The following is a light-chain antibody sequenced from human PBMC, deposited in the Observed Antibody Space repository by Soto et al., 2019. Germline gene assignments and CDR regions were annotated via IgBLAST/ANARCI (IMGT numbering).Light chain of an antibody. Sequence: SYELTQPPSVSVSPGQTARITCSGDALPNQYTYWYQQKPGQAPVMVIYKDSERPSGIPERFSGSSSGTTVTLTISGVQAEDEADYYCQSADSSGVVFGGGTKVTVL. CDR1: ALPNQY. CDR3: QSADSSGVV. V-gene: IGLV3-25*03. CDR2: KDS. J-gene: IGLJ2*01.